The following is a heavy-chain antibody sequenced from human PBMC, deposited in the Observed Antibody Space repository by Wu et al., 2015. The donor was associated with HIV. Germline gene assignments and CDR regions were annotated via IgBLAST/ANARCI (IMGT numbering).Heavy chain of an antibody. D-gene: IGHD6-19*01. CDR1: GYTFTSYG. J-gene: IGHJ3*02. CDR3: ARQFDQSLISSDWYLRLGRTLPSGAFDI. CDR2: ISAYNGYT. Sequence: QVHLVQSGAEVKKPGASVKVSCKASGYTFTSYGISWVRQAPGQGLEWMGWISAYNGYTNYAQKLQDRVTMTTDTSASTAYMELRNLRSDDTAVYYCARQFDQSLISSDWYLRLGRTLPSGAFDIWGQGTMVTVSS. V-gene: IGHV1-18*01.